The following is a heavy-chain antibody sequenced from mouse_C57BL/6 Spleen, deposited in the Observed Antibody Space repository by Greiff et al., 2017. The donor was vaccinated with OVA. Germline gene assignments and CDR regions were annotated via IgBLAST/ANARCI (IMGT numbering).Heavy chain of an antibody. CDR3: ASNSNYYFDY. CDR2: ISYDGSN. V-gene: IGHV3-6*01. Sequence: EVKLQESGPGLVKPSQSLSLTCSVTGYSITSGYYWNWIRQFPGNKLEWMGYISYDGSNNYNPSLKNRISITRDTSKNQFFLKLNSVTTEDTATYYCASNSNYYFDYWGRGTTLTVSS. D-gene: IGHD2-5*01. CDR1: GYSITSGYY. J-gene: IGHJ2*01.